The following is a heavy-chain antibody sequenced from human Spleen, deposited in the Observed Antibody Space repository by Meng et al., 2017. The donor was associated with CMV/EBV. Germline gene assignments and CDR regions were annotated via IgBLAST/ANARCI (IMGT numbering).Heavy chain of an antibody. CDR2: INPSGGDT. J-gene: IGHJ4*02. CDR1: GCTFTRYY. V-gene: IGHV1-2*02. Sequence: SVKVSCQASGCTFTRYYIHWVRQAPGQGLEWMGWINPSGGDTNFAQKFQGRVTMTRDTSITTAYMELHRRTWDDTALYYCARGSERETYLGDFWGQGTLVTVSS. D-gene: IGHD1-26*01. CDR3: ARGSERETYLGDF.